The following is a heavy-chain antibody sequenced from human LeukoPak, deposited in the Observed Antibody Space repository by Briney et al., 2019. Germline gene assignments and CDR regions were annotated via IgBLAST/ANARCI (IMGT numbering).Heavy chain of an antibody. D-gene: IGHD3-10*01. CDR2: ISSSSSYI. V-gene: IGHV3-21*01. CDR3: ASCYGSITMVRGVTDFDY. CDR1: GFTFSSYW. J-gene: IGHJ4*02. Sequence: AGGSLRLSCAASGFTFSSYWMHWVRQAPGKGLEWVSSISSSSSYIYYADSVKGRFTISRDNAKNSLNLQMNSLRAEDTAVYYCASCYGSITMVRGVTDFDYWGQGTLVTVSS.